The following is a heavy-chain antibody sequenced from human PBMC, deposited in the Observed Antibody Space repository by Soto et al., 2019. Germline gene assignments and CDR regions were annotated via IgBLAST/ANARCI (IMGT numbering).Heavy chain of an antibody. CDR1: GGTFSSYT. J-gene: IGHJ4*02. V-gene: IGHV1-69*04. CDR2: IIPILGIA. CDR3: ARDTRIAARPTFFDY. D-gene: IGHD6-6*01. Sequence: SVKVSCKASGGTFSSYTISWVQQAPGQGLEWMGRIIPILGIANYAQKFQGRVTITADKSTSTAYMELSSLRSEDTAVYYCARDTRIAARPTFFDYWGQGTLVTVSS.